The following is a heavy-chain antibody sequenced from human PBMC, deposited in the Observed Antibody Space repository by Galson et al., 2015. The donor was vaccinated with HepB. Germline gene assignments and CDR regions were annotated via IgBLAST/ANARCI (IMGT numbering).Heavy chain of an antibody. J-gene: IGHJ4*02. CDR3: AKLTVVGGTNY. V-gene: IGHV3-74*01. CDR2: ISSDGTIT. Sequence: SLRLSCAASGFTFSTSWMHWVRQVPGKEPVWVACISSDGTITNYADSVKGRFTISRDNAKNTVSLQMNSLRVADTAVYFCAKLTVVGGTNYWGRGTLVTVSS. CDR1: GFTFSTSW. D-gene: IGHD1-26*01.